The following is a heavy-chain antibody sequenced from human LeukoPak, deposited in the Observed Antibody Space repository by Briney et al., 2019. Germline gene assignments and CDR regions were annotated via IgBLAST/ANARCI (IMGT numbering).Heavy chain of an antibody. V-gene: IGHV1-8*01. J-gene: IGHJ4*02. CDR1: GYTFTSYD. CDR3: AARQDSSSWYNFDY. D-gene: IGHD6-13*01. CDR2: MNPNSGNT. Sequence: ASVKVSCKASGYTFTSYDINWVRQATGQGLEWMGWMNPNSGNTGYAQKFQGRVTMTRNTSISTVYMELSSLRSEDTAVYYCAARQDSSSWYNFDYWGQGTLVTVSS.